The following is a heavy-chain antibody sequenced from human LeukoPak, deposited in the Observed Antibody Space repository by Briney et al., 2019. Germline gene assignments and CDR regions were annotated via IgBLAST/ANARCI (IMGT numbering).Heavy chain of an antibody. V-gene: IGHV3-9*03. D-gene: IGHD6-6*01. CDR3: AKEGYSSSSGFDY. CDR2: ISWNSGSI. J-gene: IGHJ4*02. CDR1: GFTFSSYA. Sequence: GGSLRLSCAASGFTFSSYAMSWVRQAPGKGLEWVSGISWNSGSIGYADSVKGRFTISRDNAKNSLYLQMNSLRAEDMALYYCAKEGYSSSSGFDYWGQGTLVTVSS.